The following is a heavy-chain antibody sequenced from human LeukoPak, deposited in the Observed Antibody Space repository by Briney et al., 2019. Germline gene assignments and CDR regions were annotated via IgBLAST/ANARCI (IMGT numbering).Heavy chain of an antibody. D-gene: IGHD2-2*01. J-gene: IGHJ6*02. CDR3: ARDYCSSISCMDA. CDR1: GFTFSSIA. V-gene: IGHV3-23*01. CDR2: ISGSGVGT. Sequence: PGGSLRLSCAASGFTFSSIAMSWVRQAPDKGLEWVSTISGSGVGTYYADSVKGRFTISRDDSKNTLYLQMRSLRAEDTAMYYCARDYCSSISCMDAWGQGTTVTVSS.